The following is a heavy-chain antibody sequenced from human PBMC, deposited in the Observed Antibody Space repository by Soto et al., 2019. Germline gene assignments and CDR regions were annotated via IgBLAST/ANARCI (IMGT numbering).Heavy chain of an antibody. D-gene: IGHD6-25*01. CDR3: ARALNPSSAFPRPLYYYYYYGMDV. CDR1: GGTFSSYA. CDR2: IIPIFGTA. V-gene: IGHV1-69*13. J-gene: IGHJ6*02. Sequence: SVKVSCKASGGTFSSYAISWVRQAPGQGLEWMGGIIPIFGTANYAQKFQGRVTITADESTSTAYMELSSLRSEDTAVYYCARALNPSSAFPRPLYYYYYYGMDVWGQGTTVTVSS.